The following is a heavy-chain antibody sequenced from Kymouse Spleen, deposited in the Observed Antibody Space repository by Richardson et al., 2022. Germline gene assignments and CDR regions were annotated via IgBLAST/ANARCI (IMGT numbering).Heavy chain of an antibody. D-gene: IGHD3-10*01. J-gene: IGHJ6*02. CDR3: ARGEGTMVRGVIIKAGMDV. V-gene: IGHV3-33*01. CDR1: GFTFSSYG. CDR2: IWYDGSNK. Sequence: QVQLVESGGGVVQPGRSLRLSCAASGFTFSSYGMHWVRQAPGKGLEWVAVIWYDGSNKYYADSVKGRFTISRDNSKNTLYLQMNSLRAEDTAVYYCARGEGTMVRGVIIKAGMDVWGQGTTVTVSS.